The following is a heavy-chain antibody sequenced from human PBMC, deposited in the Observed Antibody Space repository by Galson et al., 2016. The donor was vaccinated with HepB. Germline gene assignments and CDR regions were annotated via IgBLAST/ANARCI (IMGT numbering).Heavy chain of an antibody. J-gene: IGHJ6*03. CDR2: ISGSGGYT. CDR3: AKDGSQTAGYMDV. D-gene: IGHD3-10*01. Sequence: SLRLSCAASGFTFTTYGMSWVRQAPGKGLEWVAFISGSGGYTNYADSVKGRFTISRDNSKNTVYLLMNSLRAEDTALYYCAKDGSQTAGYMDVWGKGTTVSVSS. CDR1: GFTFTTYG. V-gene: IGHV3-23*01.